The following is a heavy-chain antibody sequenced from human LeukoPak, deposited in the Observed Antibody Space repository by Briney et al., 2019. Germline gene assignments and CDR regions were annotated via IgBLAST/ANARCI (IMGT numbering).Heavy chain of an antibody. CDR2: ISYDGSNK. Sequence: GGSLRLSCAASGFTFSAYGMHWVRQAPGKGPEWVAVISYDGSNKYYAESVKGRFTISRDNSKNTLYLQMNSLRAEDTAVYYCARVPKFGELSSYFDYWGQGTLVTVSS. V-gene: IGHV3-30*03. D-gene: IGHD3-10*02. CDR3: ARVPKFGELSSYFDY. J-gene: IGHJ4*02. CDR1: GFTFSAYG.